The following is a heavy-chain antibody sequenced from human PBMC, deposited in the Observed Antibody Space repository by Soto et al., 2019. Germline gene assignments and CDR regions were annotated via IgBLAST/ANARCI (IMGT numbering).Heavy chain of an antibody. D-gene: IGHD6-6*01. CDR2: ISGSGGST. J-gene: IGHJ6*04. V-gene: IGHV3-23*01. CDR3: ATAARPNYFYGMDV. Sequence: EVQLLESGGGLVQPGGSLRLSCAASGFTFSSYARSWVRQAPGTGLEWVSDISGSGGSTYYADSVKGRFTISRDNSKNTLYLQMNSLRAEDTAVYYCATAARPNYFYGMDVWGKGTTVTVSS. CDR1: GFTFSSYA.